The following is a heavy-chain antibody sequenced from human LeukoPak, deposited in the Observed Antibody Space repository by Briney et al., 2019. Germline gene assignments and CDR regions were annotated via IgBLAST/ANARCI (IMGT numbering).Heavy chain of an antibody. CDR1: GYTFTGYY. D-gene: IGHD1-26*01. CDR3: ARVPPRGSGSYNLFDY. V-gene: IGHV1-2*06. CDR2: INPNSGGT. Sequence: GASVKVSCKASGYTFTGYYMRWVRQAPGQGLEWMGRINPNSGGTNYAQKFQGRVTMTRDTSISTAYMELSRLRSDDTAVYYCARVPPRGSGSYNLFDYWGQGTLVTVSS. J-gene: IGHJ4*02.